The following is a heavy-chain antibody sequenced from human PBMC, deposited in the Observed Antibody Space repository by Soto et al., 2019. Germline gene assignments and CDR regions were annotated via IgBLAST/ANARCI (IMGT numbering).Heavy chain of an antibody. Sequence: QLQLQESGSGLVKPSQTLSLTCAVSGGSISSGGYSWRWIRQPPGKGLEWIGYIYHSGSTYYNPSLKSRVSISVDRSKNQLSLKLSSVTASDTAVYYCARSGSYPYNAFDIWGQGTMVTVSS. CDR1: GGSISSGGYS. J-gene: IGHJ3*02. D-gene: IGHD1-26*01. CDR2: IYHSGST. V-gene: IGHV4-30-2*01. CDR3: ARSGSYPYNAFDI.